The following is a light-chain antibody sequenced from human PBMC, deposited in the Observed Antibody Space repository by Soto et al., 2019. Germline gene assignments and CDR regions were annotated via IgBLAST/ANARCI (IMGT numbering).Light chain of an antibody. V-gene: IGKV1-39*01. Sequence: DIKMTQSPTSLSATVGDVVTITCRASQNIRFSLNWYQQRVGKAPRLLIYGASHLQDGAPSRFTGSGSGLDFTLTIIRLQPEDFATYFCQQSYAMPETFGPGTKVEI. J-gene: IGKJ2*01. CDR2: GAS. CDR3: QQSYAMPET. CDR1: QNIRFS.